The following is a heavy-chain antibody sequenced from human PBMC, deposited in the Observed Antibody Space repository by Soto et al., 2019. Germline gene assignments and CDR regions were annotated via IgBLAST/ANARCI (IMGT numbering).Heavy chain of an antibody. CDR1: GFTFNKYA. CDR3: ARAHNQAMVKWFDP. J-gene: IGHJ5*02. CDR2: IYSGGST. Sequence: GGSLRLSCAASGFTFNKYAMNWVRQAPGKGLEWVSVIYSGGSTYYADSVKGRFTISRHNSKNTLYLQMNSLRAEDTAVYYCARAHNQAMVKWFDPWGQGTLVTVSS. D-gene: IGHD5-18*01. V-gene: IGHV3-53*04.